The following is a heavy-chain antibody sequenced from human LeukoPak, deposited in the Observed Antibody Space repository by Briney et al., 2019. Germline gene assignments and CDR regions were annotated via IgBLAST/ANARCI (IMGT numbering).Heavy chain of an antibody. CDR1: GFTFSSYS. CDR3: ARHGNSGSYF. Sequence: PGGSLRLSCAASGFTFSSYSMNWVRQAPGKGLEWVSYISSSGSTIYYADSVKGRFTISRDNAKNSLYLQMNSLRAEDTAVYYCARHGNSGSYFWGQGTLVTVSS. J-gene: IGHJ4*02. D-gene: IGHD1-26*01. CDR2: ISSSGSTI. V-gene: IGHV3-48*04.